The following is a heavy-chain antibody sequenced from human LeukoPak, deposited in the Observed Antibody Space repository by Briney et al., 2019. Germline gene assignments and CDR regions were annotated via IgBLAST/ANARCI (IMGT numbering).Heavy chain of an antibody. D-gene: IGHD1-26*01. CDR1: GFTFCSYA. Sequence: GGSLRPSCAASGFTFCSYAIHWVRQAPGKGLEWMAVISYDGTNEYYADSVKGRFTISRDDSKNTLYLQMNSLRAEDTAVYYCASGAGGWELLTKSTFDYWGQGTLVTVSS. CDR2: ISYDGTNE. J-gene: IGHJ4*02. V-gene: IGHV3-30*04. CDR3: ASGAGGWELLTKSTFDY.